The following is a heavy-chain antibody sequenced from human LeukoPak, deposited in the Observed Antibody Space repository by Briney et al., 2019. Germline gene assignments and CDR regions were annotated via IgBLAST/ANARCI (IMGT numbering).Heavy chain of an antibody. D-gene: IGHD1-1*01. Sequence: ASVSVSFKASGCRFSSSGNTWVRQAPGQGPEWMGWISTVNGNSRYAQNFQGRVTLTTDTSTNTAHLELTSLRSDDTAIYYCARVRDSDNWWGAFDIWGQGTMVTVSS. J-gene: IGHJ3*02. CDR1: GCRFSSSG. CDR3: ARVRDSDNWWGAFDI. CDR2: ISTVNGNS. V-gene: IGHV1-18*01.